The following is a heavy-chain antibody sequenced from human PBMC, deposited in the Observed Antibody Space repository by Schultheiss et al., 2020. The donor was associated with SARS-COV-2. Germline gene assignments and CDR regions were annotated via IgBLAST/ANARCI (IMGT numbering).Heavy chain of an antibody. V-gene: IGHV1-69*13. J-gene: IGHJ6*03. Sequence: SVKVSCKASGGTFSSYAISWVRQAPGQGLEWMGGIIPIFGTANYAQKFQGRVTITADESTSTAYMELSSLRSEDTAVYYCAREGGGDIVVVPAASPYYYYYYMDVWGKGTTVTVSS. CDR3: AREGGGDIVVVPAASPYYYYYYMDV. CDR1: GGTFSSYA. CDR2: IIPIFGTA. D-gene: IGHD2-2*01.